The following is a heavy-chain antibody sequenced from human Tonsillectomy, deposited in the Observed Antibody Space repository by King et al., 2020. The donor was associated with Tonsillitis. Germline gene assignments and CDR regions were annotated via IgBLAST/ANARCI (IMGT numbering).Heavy chain of an antibody. CDR1: GFTFSSYA. CDR3: ARDRDGYNAMNFDY. D-gene: IGHD5-24*01. CDR2: ISYDGSXK. Sequence: VQLVESGGGVVQPGRSLRLSCAASGFTFSSYAMHWVRQAPGKGLEGVAVISYDGSXKYYADSVKGRFTISRDNSKTTLYLQMNSLRAEDTAVYYCARDRDGYNAMNFDYWGQGTLVTVSS. J-gene: IGHJ4*02. V-gene: IGHV3-30*04.